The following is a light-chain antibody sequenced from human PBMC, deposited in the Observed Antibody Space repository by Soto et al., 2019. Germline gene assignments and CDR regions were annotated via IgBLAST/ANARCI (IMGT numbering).Light chain of an antibody. Sequence: DIQMTQSPSSLSASVGDRVTITCRASQSISSYLNWYQHKPGKAPKLLIYAASSLQTGVPSRFSGSRSGTDFALTISSLQRDDFATYYCQQTVSFPRTFGQWTKVEMK. V-gene: IGKV1-39*01. CDR2: AAS. CDR3: QQTVSFPRT. J-gene: IGKJ1*01. CDR1: QSISSY.